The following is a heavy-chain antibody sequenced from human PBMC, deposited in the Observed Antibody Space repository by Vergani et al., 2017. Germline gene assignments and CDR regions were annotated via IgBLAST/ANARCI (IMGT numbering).Heavy chain of an antibody. D-gene: IGHD2-8*02. CDR1: GFTFSSYA. J-gene: IGHJ4*02. CDR2: ISGSGGST. Sequence: EVQLLESGGGLVQPGGSLRLSCAASGFTFSSYAMSWVRQAPGKGLEWVSAISGSGGSTYYADSGKGRFTIARDNSKNTLYLQMNSLRAEDTAVYYCAKVAAASGVCYGGCLFSDYWGQGTLVTVSS. CDR3: AKVAAASGVCYGGCLFSDY. V-gene: IGHV3-23*01.